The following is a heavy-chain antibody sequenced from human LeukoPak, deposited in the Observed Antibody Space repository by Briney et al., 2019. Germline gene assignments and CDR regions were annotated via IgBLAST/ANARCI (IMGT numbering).Heavy chain of an antibody. CDR2: ISAYNGNT. CDR1: GYTFTSYG. V-gene: IGHV1-18*01. J-gene: IGHJ3*02. Sequence: ASVKVSCKASGYTFTSYGISWVRQVPGQGLEWMGWISAYNGNTNYAQKLQGRVTMTTDTSTSTAYMELRSLRSDDTAVYYCARGPYGSGSYYAFDIWGQGTMVTVSS. CDR3: ARGPYGSGSYYAFDI. D-gene: IGHD3-10*01.